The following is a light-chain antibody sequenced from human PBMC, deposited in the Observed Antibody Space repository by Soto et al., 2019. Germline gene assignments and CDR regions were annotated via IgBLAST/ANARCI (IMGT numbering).Light chain of an antibody. V-gene: IGKV1-39*01. CDR2: LTS. CDR1: RSIGNY. CDR3: QQSYSTPYS. Sequence: DIQMNQSPSSLSASVGDRVTITCRASRSIGNYLNWYQQKPESAPKLLIYLTSSLQSGVPSRFSGSGSGTDFTLSISSLQPDDFATYYCQQSYSTPYSFGQGTKLEIK. J-gene: IGKJ2*01.